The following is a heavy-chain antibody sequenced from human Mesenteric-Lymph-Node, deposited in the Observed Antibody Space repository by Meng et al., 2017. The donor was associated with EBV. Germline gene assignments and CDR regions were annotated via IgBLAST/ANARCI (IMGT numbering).Heavy chain of an antibody. CDR1: GASLSTGSYF. J-gene: IGHJ4*02. CDR3: ARGRIFGVVID. CDR2: MYDTGST. D-gene: IGHD3-3*01. Sequence: QLQESRPGLVKPSETLSLTCTVCGASLSTGSYFWGWIRQSPGKWLEWIGSMYDTGSTYYNPSLQSRVTISVDTSKNQISLKVSSVTAADTAVYYCARGRIFGVVIDWGQGTLVTVSS. V-gene: IGHV4-39*07.